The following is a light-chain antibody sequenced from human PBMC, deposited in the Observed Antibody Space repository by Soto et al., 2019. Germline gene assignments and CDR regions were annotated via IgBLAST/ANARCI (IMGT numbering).Light chain of an antibody. CDR2: LAS. Sequence: DIVLNQSPLSLSVTPGEPASISCRSSQSLIHSNGNNYLEWYLQKPGQSQQVLIYLASNRASWVPDSFSVSGSGTDFTLKISRGEAEDVGVYYCKIALQYPLTFGGGTQGEIK. CDR1: QSLIHSNGNNY. V-gene: IGKV2-28*01. J-gene: IGKJ4*01. CDR3: KIALQYPLT.